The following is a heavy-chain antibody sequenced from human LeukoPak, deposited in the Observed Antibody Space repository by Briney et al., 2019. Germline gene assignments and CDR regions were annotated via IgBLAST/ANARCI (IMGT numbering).Heavy chain of an antibody. D-gene: IGHD2-2*01. CDR2: IYYSGST. CDR3: AREGTSSHRLDV. Sequence: SETLSLTCTVSGGSIGGYCLSWIRRPPGKGLEWIGYIYYSGSTKYNPTLKSRVTISVDTSRTHFSLKVSSVSAADTAVYYCAREGTSSHRLDVWGQGPTVTVSS. J-gene: IGHJ6*02. CDR1: GGSIGGYC. V-gene: IGHV4-59*01.